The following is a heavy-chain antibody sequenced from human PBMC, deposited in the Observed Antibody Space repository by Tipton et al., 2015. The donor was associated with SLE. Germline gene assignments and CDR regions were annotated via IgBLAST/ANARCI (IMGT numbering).Heavy chain of an antibody. D-gene: IGHD3-10*01. CDR1: GGSFSGYY. J-gene: IGHJ3*02. V-gene: IGHV4-34*01. Sequence: GLVKPSETLPLTCAVYGGSFSGYYWSWIRRPPGKGLEWIGEINHSGSTNYNPSLKSRVTISVDTSKNQFSLKLSSVTAADTAVYYCARGTLWFGERSYFDIWGQGTMVTVSS. CDR3: ARGTLWFGERSYFDI. CDR2: INHSGST.